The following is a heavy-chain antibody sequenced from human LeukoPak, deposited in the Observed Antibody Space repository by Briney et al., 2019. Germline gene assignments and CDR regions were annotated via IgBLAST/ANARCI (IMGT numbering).Heavy chain of an antibody. Sequence: SETLSLTCSVSGGSINSYWWSWIRQPAGKGLEFIGRIYTTGRTNYNPPLKSRVSMSVDTSKNKVSLELRSVTAADTAVYFCARAGYTISSYRFDYWGPGALVTVSP. CDR1: GGSINSYW. D-gene: IGHD3-16*02. V-gene: IGHV4-4*07. CDR3: ARAGYTISSYRFDY. J-gene: IGHJ4*02. CDR2: IYTTGRT.